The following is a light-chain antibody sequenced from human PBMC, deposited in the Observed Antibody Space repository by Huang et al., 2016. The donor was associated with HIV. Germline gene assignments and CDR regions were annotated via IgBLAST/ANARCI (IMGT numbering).Light chain of an antibody. CDR1: QSVTSN. CDR3: QQYNNWPYT. V-gene: IGKV3-15*01. J-gene: IGKJ2*01. CDR2: GAS. Sequence: EIVMTQSPATLSVSPGERATLSCRASQSVTSNLAWYHQQPGQAPRLLIYGASPRATGIPARFSGSGSGTEFTLTISSLQSEDFAVYDCQQYNNWPYTFGQGTKLEIK.